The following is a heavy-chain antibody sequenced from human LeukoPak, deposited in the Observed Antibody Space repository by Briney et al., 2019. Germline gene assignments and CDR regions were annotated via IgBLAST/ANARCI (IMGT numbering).Heavy chain of an antibody. V-gene: IGHV4-38-2*02. CDR1: GYSISSGYY. Sequence: SETLSLTCTVSGYSISSGYYWGWIRQPPGKGLEWIGSIYHSGSTYYNPSLKSRVTISVDTSKNQFSLKLSSVTAADTAVYYCARGIGGSYSYYYYYMDVWGKGTTVTISS. J-gene: IGHJ6*03. D-gene: IGHD1-26*01. CDR2: IYHSGST. CDR3: ARGIGGSYSYYYYYMDV.